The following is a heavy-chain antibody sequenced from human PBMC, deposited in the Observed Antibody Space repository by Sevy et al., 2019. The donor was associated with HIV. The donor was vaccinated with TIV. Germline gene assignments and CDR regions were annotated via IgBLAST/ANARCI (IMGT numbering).Heavy chain of an antibody. CDR3: ARGKDSGTYYGRNY. CDR2: IYSGGST. J-gene: IGHJ4*02. CDR1: EFTVSSNY. V-gene: IGHV3-66*01. D-gene: IGHD1-26*01. Sequence: QLGGSLRLSCAASEFTVSSNYMSWVRQAPGKGLEWVSVIYSGGSTYYADSVKGRLTISRDNSKNTLYLQMNSLRAEDTAVYYCARGKDSGTYYGRNYWGQGTLVTVSS.